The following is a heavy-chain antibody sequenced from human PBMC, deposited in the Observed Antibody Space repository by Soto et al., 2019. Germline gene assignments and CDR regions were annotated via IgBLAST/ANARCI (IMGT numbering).Heavy chain of an antibody. CDR3: ARTDKGDHVPQLDN. Sequence: ASVKVSCKTSGYTFTTYGISWVRQAPGQGLEWMGWITPFNDNTNYAQNLQGRVTMTTDTSTNTAYLELRSLTSDDTAVYYCARTDKGDHVPQLDNWGQGTLVTVSS. J-gene: IGHJ4*02. V-gene: IGHV1-18*01. D-gene: IGHD2-21*02. CDR2: ITPFNDNT. CDR1: GYTFTTYG.